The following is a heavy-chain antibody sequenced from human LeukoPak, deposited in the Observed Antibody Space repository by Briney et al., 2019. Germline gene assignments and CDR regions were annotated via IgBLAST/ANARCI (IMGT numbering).Heavy chain of an antibody. J-gene: IGHJ4*02. V-gene: IGHV3-33*01. CDR3: ARDRSSGWSPFDY. D-gene: IGHD6-19*01. CDR2: IWYDGSNK. Sequence: GGSLRLSCAASGFTFSSYGMHGVRQAPGKGLEWVAVIWYDGSNKYYTDSVKGRFTISRDNSKNTLYLQMNSLRAEDTAVYYCARDRSSGWSPFDYWGQGTLVTVSS. CDR1: GFTFSSYG.